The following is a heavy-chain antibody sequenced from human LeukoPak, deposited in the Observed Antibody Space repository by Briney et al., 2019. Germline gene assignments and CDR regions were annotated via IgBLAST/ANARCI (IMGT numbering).Heavy chain of an antibody. Sequence: GGSLRLSCAASGFTFSDSDIHWVRQASGKGLEWVGRITTKRSNYATAYTASVKGRFTISRHDSENTAYLQMNSLKTEDTALYYCTTYRSGHYWGQGTLVTVSS. D-gene: IGHD6-19*01. CDR3: TTYRSGHY. CDR2: ITTKRSNYAT. CDR1: GFTFSDSD. V-gene: IGHV3-73*01. J-gene: IGHJ4*02.